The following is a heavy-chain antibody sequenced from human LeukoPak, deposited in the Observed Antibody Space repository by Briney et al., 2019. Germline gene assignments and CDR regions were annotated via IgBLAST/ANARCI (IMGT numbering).Heavy chain of an antibody. D-gene: IGHD3-10*01. V-gene: IGHV4-4*07. CDR1: GGSISSYY. Sequence: PSETLSLTCTVSGGSISSYYWSWIRQPAGKGLEWIGRIYTSGSTNYNPSLKSRVTMSVDTSKNQFSLKLSSVTAADTAVYYCARDRSDNYYGSGSYYDNWFDPWGQGTLVTVSS. CDR3: ARDRSDNYYGSGSYYDNWFDP. J-gene: IGHJ5*02. CDR2: IYTSGST.